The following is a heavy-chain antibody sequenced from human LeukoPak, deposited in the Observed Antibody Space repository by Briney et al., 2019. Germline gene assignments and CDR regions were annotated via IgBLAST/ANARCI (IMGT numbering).Heavy chain of an antibody. CDR3: ARGPAGRITMVRGVTTYYYYYMDV. CDR2: IIPIFGTA. CDR1: VGTFSSYA. V-gene: IGHV1-69*05. Sequence: SVKVSCKASVGTFSSYAISWVRQAPGQGLEWMGGIIPIFGTANYAQKFQGRVTITTDESTSTAYMELSSLRSEDTAVYYCARGPAGRITMVRGVTTYYYYYMDVWGKGTTVTVSS. J-gene: IGHJ6*03. D-gene: IGHD3-10*01.